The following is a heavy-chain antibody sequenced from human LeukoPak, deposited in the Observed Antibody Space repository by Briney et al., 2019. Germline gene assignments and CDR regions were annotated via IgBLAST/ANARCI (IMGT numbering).Heavy chain of an antibody. J-gene: IGHJ4*02. V-gene: IGHV3-66*01. CDR1: GVTVRNNY. D-gene: IGHD6-13*01. Sequence: GGSLRLSCVASGVTVRNNYMSWVRQAPGEWLEWVSLIYSGGRTYYADSVKGRFTISRDNAKNSLYLQMNSLRAEDTAVYYCARDSSPDYWGQGTLVTVSS. CDR2: IYSGGRT. CDR3: ARDSSPDY.